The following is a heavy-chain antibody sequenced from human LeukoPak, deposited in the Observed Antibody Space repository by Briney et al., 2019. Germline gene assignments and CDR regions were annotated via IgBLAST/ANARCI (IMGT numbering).Heavy chain of an antibody. CDR2: VYSGDRT. V-gene: IGHV3-66*01. J-gene: IGHJ4*02. D-gene: IGHD1-26*01. Sequence: PGGSLRLSCAASGFTVNSNYMSWVRQAPGKGLEWVSVVYSGDRTYYADSVKGRFTISRDDSTNTLYLLMNSLRAEDTAVYYCARGYLIDYWGQGTLVTASS. CDR1: GFTVNSNY. CDR3: ARGYLIDY.